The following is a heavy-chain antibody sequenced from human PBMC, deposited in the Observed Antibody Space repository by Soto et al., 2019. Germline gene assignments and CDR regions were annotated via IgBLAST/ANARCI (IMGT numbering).Heavy chain of an antibody. V-gene: IGHV1-69*13. D-gene: IGHD3-22*01. CDR3: ARHYYYDSSGYYPLYYYGMDV. J-gene: IGHJ6*02. CDR1: GGTFSSYA. Sequence: SVKVSCKASGGTFSSYAISWVRQAPGQGLEWMGGIIPIFGTANYAQKFQGRVTITADESTSTAYMELSSLRSEDTAVYYCARHYYYDSSGYYPLYYYGMDVWGQGTTVTVSS. CDR2: IIPIFGTA.